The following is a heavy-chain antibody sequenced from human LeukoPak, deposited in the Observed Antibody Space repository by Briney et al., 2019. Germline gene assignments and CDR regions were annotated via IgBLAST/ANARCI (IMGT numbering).Heavy chain of an antibody. J-gene: IGHJ4*02. CDR3: ARTKNDYASDWPFDY. CDR2: IYTSGST. Sequence: SETLSLTCTVSGGSISSYYWSWIRQPAGKGLEWIGRIYTSGSTNYNPSLKSRVTMSVDTSKNQFSLKLSSVTAADTAVYYCARTKNDYASDWPFDYWGQGSMVTVSS. CDR1: GGSISSYY. V-gene: IGHV4-4*07. D-gene: IGHD4/OR15-4a*01.